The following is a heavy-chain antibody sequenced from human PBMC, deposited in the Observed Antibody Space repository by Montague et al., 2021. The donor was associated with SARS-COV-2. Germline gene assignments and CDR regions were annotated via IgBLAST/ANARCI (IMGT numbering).Heavy chain of an antibody. V-gene: IGHV4-59*03. J-gene: IGHJ4*02. CDR3: ATSLGGRYYWADYYFDY. CDR2: PHHSVAT. Sequence: SETLSLTCAVTGASMSPYHWSWIRQPPGKGLEWIGNPHHSVATNYNPSLESRATMSVDTSKNQFSLNLISVTAADTAVYFCATSLGGRYYWADYYFDYWGQGILVTVSA. CDR1: GASMSPYH. D-gene: IGHD3-10*01.